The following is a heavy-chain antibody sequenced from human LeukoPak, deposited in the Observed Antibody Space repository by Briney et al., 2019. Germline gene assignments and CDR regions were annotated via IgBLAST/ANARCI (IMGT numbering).Heavy chain of an antibody. J-gene: IGHJ4*02. CDR3: AKAYYYDSSYFDY. V-gene: IGHV3-53*01. CDR1: GFTVSSNY. CDR2: IYSGGST. Sequence: GGSLRLSCAASGFTVSSNYMSWVRQAPGKGLEWVSIIYSGGSTYYADSVKGRFTISRDNSKDTLYLQMNSLRAEDTAIYYCAKAYYYDSSYFDYWGQGTLVTVSS. D-gene: IGHD3-22*01.